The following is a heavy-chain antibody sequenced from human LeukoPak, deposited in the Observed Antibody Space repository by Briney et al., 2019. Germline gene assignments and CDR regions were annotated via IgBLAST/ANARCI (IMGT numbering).Heavy chain of an antibody. Sequence: SETLSLTCTVSGYSISSGYFWAWIRQPPGKGLEWIGSIYHSGIIYYNPSLKSRVTISLDTSKNQFSPILTSVTAADTAVYYCARDLYSNPTGVDFWGQGTLVTVSS. D-gene: IGHD4-11*01. CDR1: GYSISSGYF. CDR3: ARDLYSNPTGVDF. CDR2: IYHSGII. V-gene: IGHV4-38-2*02. J-gene: IGHJ4*02.